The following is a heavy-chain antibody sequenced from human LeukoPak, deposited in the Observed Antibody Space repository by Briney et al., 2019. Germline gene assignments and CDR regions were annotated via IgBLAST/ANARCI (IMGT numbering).Heavy chain of an antibody. Sequence: SGGSLRLSCAASGFTFNNYWMSWVRQAPGKGLEWLANIKRDGTDKYYVGSVEGRFTISRDNAKNSLYLQMNSLRAEDTAVYYCARGTWELRRGDYWGQGTLVTVSS. J-gene: IGHJ4*02. D-gene: IGHD1-26*01. CDR3: ARGTWELRRGDY. CDR1: GFTFNNYW. V-gene: IGHV3-7*01. CDR2: IKRDGTDK.